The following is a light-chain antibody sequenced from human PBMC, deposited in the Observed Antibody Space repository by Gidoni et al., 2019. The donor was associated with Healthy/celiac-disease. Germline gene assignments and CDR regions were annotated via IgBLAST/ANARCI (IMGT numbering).Light chain of an antibody. CDR3: QKYNSAPFT. CDR2: AAS. J-gene: IGKJ3*01. V-gene: IGKV1-27*01. CDR1: QGISNY. Sequence: DIQLPPSPSSLSASVGDRVTITCRASQGISNYLAWYQQKPGKVPKLLIYAASTLQSGVPSRFSGSGSGTDFTLTISSLQTEDVATYYCQKYNSAPFTFXPXTKVDIK.